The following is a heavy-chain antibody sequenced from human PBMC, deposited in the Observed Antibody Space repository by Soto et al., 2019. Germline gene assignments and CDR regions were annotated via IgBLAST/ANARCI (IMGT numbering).Heavy chain of an antibody. CDR2: IYTSGST. CDR1: GGSISSYY. D-gene: IGHD3-10*01. Sequence: PSLTCTVSGGSISSYYWSWIRQPAGKGLEWIGRIYTSGSTNYNPSLKSRVTMSVDTSKNQFSLNLSSVTAAADTAVYYCARDRITLANDAFDIWGQGTMVTVSS. CDR3: ARDRITLANDAFDI. J-gene: IGHJ3*02. V-gene: IGHV4-4*07.